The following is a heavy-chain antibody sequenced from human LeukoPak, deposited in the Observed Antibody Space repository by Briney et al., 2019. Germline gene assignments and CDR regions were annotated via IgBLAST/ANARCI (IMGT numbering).Heavy chain of an antibody. CDR2: ISAYNGNT. Sequence: ASVKVSCKASGYTFTSYGISWVRQAPRQGLEWMGWISAYNGNTNYAQKLQGRVTMTTDTSMSTAYMELRSLRSDDTAVYYCARTGALAKYCSGGSCYSHYYYYMDVWGKGTTVTVSS. CDR1: GYTFTSYG. J-gene: IGHJ6*03. V-gene: IGHV1-18*01. CDR3: ARTGALAKYCSGGSCYSHYYYYMDV. D-gene: IGHD2-15*01.